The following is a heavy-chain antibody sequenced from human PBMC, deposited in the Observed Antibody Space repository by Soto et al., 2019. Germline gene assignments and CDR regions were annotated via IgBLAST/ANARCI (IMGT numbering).Heavy chain of an antibody. CDR1: GGSISSYY. CDR2: IFYSGST. V-gene: IGHV4-59*01. D-gene: IGHD4-17*01. J-gene: IGHJ3*02. CDR3: ARRYGSAFDI. Sequence: QVQLQESGPGLVKPSETLSLTCTVSGGSISSYYWSWILQPPGKGLEWIGYIFYSGSTNYNPSLKSRVTISVDTSKNQFSLKLSSVTAADTAVYYCARRYGSAFDIWGHGTMVTVSS.